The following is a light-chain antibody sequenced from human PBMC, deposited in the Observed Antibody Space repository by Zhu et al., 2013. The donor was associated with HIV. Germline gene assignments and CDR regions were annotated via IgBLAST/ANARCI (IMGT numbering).Light chain of an antibody. J-gene: IGKJ4*01. V-gene: IGKV3-20*01. CDR2: GAS. CDR1: QSIDTY. Sequence: EIVLTQSPATLSLSPGERATLSCRASQSIDTYLGWYQQKPGQAPRLLIYGASSRPTDIPERFSGSGSRTDFTLTISSLESEDLAVYYCQQYGSSPLTFGGGTTLELK. CDR3: QQYGSSPLT.